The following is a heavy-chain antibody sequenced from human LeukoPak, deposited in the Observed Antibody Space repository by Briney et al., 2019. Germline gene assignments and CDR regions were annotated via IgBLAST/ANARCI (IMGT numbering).Heavy chain of an antibody. J-gene: IGHJ4*02. CDR3: ARGNYDSSGYTIDY. D-gene: IGHD3-22*01. Sequence: ASVKVSCKASGYTFTSYDINWVRQTTGQGLEWMGWMNPNSGNTGYAQKFQGRVTMTRNTSISTAYMELSSLRSEDTAVYYCARGNYDSSGYTIDYWGQGTLVTVSS. CDR1: GYTFTSYD. CDR2: MNPNSGNT. V-gene: IGHV1-8*01.